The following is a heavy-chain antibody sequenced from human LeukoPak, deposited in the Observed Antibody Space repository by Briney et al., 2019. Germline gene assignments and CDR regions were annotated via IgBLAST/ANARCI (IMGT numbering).Heavy chain of an antibody. V-gene: IGHV3-7*01. CDR1: GFTFSSYW. D-gene: IGHD6-13*01. CDR3: ARDHYEIAAAGTPTY. Sequence: GGSLRLSCAASGFTFSSYWMSWVRQAPGKGLEWVANIKQDGSEKYYVDSVKGRFTISRDNAKNSLYLQMNSLRAEDTAVYYCARDHYEIAAAGTPTYWGQGTLVTVSS. J-gene: IGHJ4*02. CDR2: IKQDGSEK.